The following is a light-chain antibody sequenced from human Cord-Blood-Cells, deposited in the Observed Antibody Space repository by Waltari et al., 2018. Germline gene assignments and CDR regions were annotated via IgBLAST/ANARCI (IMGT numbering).Light chain of an antibody. CDR2: KAS. Sequence: DIQMTQSPSTLSASVGDRVTITCRASQSISSWLAWYQQKPGKDPKLLIYKASSLESRVPSRFSGSGSGTEFTLTISSLQPDDFATYDCQQYNSYITFGQGTRLEIK. CDR3: QQYNSYIT. CDR1: QSISSW. J-gene: IGKJ5*01. V-gene: IGKV1-5*03.